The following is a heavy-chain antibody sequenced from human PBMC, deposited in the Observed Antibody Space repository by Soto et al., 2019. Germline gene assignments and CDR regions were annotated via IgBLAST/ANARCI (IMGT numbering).Heavy chain of an antibody. V-gene: IGHV3-33*01. Sequence: QVQLVESGGGVVQPGRSLRLSCAASGFTFSSYGMHWVRQAPGKGLEWVAVIWYDGSNKYYADSVKGRFTISRDNSKNPLYLRRNCRRAEDTAVYYWAGGRVLVPRGMGVWGQGPAVPVSS. CDR3: AGGRVLVPRGMGV. J-gene: IGHJ6*02. D-gene: IGHD3-16*01. CDR2: IWYDGSNK. CDR1: GFTFSSYG.